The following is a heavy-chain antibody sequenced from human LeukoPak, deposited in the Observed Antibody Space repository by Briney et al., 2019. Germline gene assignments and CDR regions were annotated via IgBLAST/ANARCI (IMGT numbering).Heavy chain of an antibody. CDR2: ISGSGGST. CDR3: AKDQGSGWLRAEYYFDY. CDR1: GFTFSSYA. Sequence: PGESLRLSCAASGFTFSSYAMSWVRQAPGKGLEWVSAISGSGGSTYYADSVKGRFTISRDNSKNALYLQMNSLRAEDTAVYYCAKDQGSGWLRAEYYFDYWGQGTLVTVSS. J-gene: IGHJ4*02. D-gene: IGHD6-19*01. V-gene: IGHV3-23*01.